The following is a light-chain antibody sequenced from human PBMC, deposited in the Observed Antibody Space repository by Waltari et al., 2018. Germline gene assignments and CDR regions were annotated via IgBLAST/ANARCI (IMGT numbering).Light chain of an antibody. V-gene: IGKV4-1*01. CDR3: QQYYSFPLT. CDR1: QRVLYSSNNKNF. CDR2: WAS. J-gene: IGKJ4*01. Sequence: DIVMTQSPDSLAVYLGERATLNCKSSQRVLYSSNNKNFLAWYQQKPGQPPKLLIHWASIRESGVPDRFGGSGSGADFTLTISSLQAEDVAVYYCQQYYSFPLTFGGGTKVEIK.